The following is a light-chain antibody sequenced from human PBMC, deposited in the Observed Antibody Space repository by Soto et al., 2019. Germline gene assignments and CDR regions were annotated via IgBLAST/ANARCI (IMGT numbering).Light chain of an antibody. CDR3: QEFASN. CDR2: GAS. Sequence: IVLTQSPGTLSLSPGDRATLSCRASHSMSNSNLAWYQHKPGQAPRLLIYGASNRATGIPDRFSGSGSGTDFILTINRLEPGDFAVYYCQEFASNFGGGTKVDIK. J-gene: IGKJ4*01. CDR1: HSMSNSN. V-gene: IGKV3-20*01.